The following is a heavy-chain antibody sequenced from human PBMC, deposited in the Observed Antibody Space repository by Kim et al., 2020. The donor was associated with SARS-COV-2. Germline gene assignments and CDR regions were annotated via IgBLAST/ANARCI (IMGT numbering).Heavy chain of an antibody. Sequence: GGSLRLSCAASGFTFSSYAMSWVRQAPGKGLEWVSAISGSGGSTYYADSVKGRFTISRDNSKNTLYLQMNSLRVEDTAVYYCAKDQRYYDSSGYFSWFDPWAQRTLVTVSS. J-gene: IGHJ5*02. CDR2: ISGSGGST. V-gene: IGHV3-23*01. CDR1: GFTFSSYA. CDR3: AKDQRYYDSSGYFSWFDP. D-gene: IGHD3-22*01.